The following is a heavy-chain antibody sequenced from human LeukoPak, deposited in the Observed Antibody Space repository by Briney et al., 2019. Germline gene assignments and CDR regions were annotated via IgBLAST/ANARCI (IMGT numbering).Heavy chain of an antibody. CDR3: ARVAFPLYDYVP. Sequence: ASVKVSCKASGYTFTSYDINWVRQAPGQGLEWMGWISAYNGNTNYAQKLQGRVTMTTDTSTSTAYMELRSLRSDDTAVYYCARVAFPLYDYVPWGQGTLVTVSS. J-gene: IGHJ5*02. V-gene: IGHV1-18*01. CDR1: GYTFTSYD. D-gene: IGHD3-16*01. CDR2: ISAYNGNT.